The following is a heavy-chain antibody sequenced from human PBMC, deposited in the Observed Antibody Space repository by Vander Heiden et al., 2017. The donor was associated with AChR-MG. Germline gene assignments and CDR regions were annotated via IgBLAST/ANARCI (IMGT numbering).Heavy chain of an antibody. J-gene: IGHJ4*02. Sequence: QVQLVQSGAEVKKPGASVKVSCTASGYTFPGYFMHWGRQAPGQGLEWMGWINPNSGGTNYAQKFQGRVTMTRDTSISTAYMELSRLRSDDTAVYYCARDWKGIAVAGQDYWGQGTLVTVSS. V-gene: IGHV1-2*02. CDR1: GYTFPGYF. D-gene: IGHD6-19*01. CDR3: ARDWKGIAVAGQDY. CDR2: INPNSGGT.